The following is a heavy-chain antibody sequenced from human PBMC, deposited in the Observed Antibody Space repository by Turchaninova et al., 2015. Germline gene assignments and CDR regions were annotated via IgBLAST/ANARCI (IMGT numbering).Heavy chain of an antibody. CDR1: GYTFTGSH. CDR3: ARRNYDFSNNFFDP. J-gene: IGHJ5*02. D-gene: IGHD3-3*01. Sequence: QVQLVQSGAEVRKPGAAVQVSCETSGYTFTGSHIHRVRQAPGQGLEWMGRINPHEGGTDFAQKFQGRVTMTTDTSISTAFMDLRRLTSDDTAIYYCARRNYDFSNNFFDPWGQGTLVTASS. CDR2: INPHEGGT. V-gene: IGHV1-2*06.